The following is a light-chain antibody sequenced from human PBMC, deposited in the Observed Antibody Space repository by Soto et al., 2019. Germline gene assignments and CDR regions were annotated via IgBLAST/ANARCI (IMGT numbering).Light chain of an antibody. Sequence: DIPMTQSPSTLSASVGDRVTITCRASQSITSWLAWYRQNPREAPKLLIYKASSLQSGVPSRFSGSGFGTEFTLTISSLQPDDFATYFCQQFDSYPFTFGQGTKLEI. J-gene: IGKJ2*01. V-gene: IGKV1-5*03. CDR2: KAS. CDR3: QQFDSYPFT. CDR1: QSITSW.